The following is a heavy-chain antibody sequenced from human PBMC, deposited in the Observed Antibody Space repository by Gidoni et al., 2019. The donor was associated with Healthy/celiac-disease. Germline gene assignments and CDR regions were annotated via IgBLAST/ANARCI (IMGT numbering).Heavy chain of an antibody. J-gene: IGHJ4*02. V-gene: IGHV3-49*03. D-gene: IGHD3-22*01. Sequence: EVQLVESGGGLVQPGRSLRLSCTASGFTFGDSAMSWFRQAPGKGLGWVGFIISKTYGGTTEYAASVKGRFTISRDDSKSIAYLQMNSLKTEDTAVYYCTRGGYYYDSSGYPFDYWGQGTLVTVSS. CDR2: IISKTYGGTT. CDR1: GFTFGDSA. CDR3: TRGGYYYDSSGYPFDY.